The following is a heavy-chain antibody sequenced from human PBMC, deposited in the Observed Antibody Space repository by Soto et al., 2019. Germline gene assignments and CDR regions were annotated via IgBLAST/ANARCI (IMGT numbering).Heavy chain of an antibody. V-gene: IGHV6-1*01. Sequence: QTLSLTCDISGYSVSSSSAAWNWIRQSPSRGLEWLGRTYYRSKWIHEYTASMESRININPDTSKNQISLHIYSVTPEDTAVYYCAGVVWFRGMDVWGQGTPVTVYS. J-gene: IGHJ6*02. CDR2: TYYRSKWIH. CDR3: AGVVWFRGMDV. CDR1: GYSVSSSSAA. D-gene: IGHD3-16*01.